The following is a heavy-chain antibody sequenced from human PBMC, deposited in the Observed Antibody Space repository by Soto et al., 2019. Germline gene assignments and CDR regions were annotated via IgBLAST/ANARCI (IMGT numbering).Heavy chain of an antibody. V-gene: IGHV4-31*03. D-gene: IGHD3-22*01. Sequence: QVQLQESGPGLVKPSQTLSLTCTVSGGSISSGGYYWSWIRQHPGKGLEWIVYIYYSGSTYYNPSLKSRVTISVDTSKNQFSLKLSSVTAADTAVYYCARERVVVVTSRGGLDYWGQGTLVTVSS. CDR1: GGSISSGGYY. CDR3: ARERVVVVTSRGGLDY. CDR2: IYYSGST. J-gene: IGHJ4*02.